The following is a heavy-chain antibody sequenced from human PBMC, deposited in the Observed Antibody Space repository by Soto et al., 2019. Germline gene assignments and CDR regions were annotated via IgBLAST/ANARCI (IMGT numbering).Heavy chain of an antibody. J-gene: IGHJ5*02. CDR1: GGYFSVGSGC. CDR3: ARGQRFSDWFDP. Sequence: SVTMSHTWPVSGGYFSVGSGCWLWIRQPPGKGLEWIGRIYSSGSTNYNPSLKSRVTISLDTSMNHFSLRLSSVTAADTAVYYCARGQRFSDWFDPWGQGTGVTVSS. D-gene: IGHD3-3*01. V-gene: IGHV4-61*03. CDR2: IYSSGST.